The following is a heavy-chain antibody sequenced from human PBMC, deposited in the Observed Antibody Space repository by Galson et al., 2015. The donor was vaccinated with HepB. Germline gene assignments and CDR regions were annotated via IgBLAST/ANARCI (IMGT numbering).Heavy chain of an antibody. CDR1: GFTFSSYW. D-gene: IGHD3-10*01. Sequence: SLRLSCAASGFTFSSYWMSWVRQAPGKGLEWVANIKQDGSEKYYVDSVKGRFTISRDNAKNSLYLQMNSLRAEDTAVYYCARELLWFGEPTFDYWGQGTLVTVSS. CDR3: ARELLWFGEPTFDY. J-gene: IGHJ4*02. V-gene: IGHV3-7*01. CDR2: IKQDGSEK.